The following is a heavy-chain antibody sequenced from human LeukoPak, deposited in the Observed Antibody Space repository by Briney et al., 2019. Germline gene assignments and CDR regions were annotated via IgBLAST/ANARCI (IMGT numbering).Heavy chain of an antibody. D-gene: IGHD2-8*01. Sequence: SQTLSLTCTVSGGSISSGSYWWSWIRQHPERGLEWIGYHYYSGNTYYNPSLKSRVSISVDTSKNQLSLTLTSVTAADTAVYYCARGHRTSSAYHCNAMDVWGQGTTVTVSS. J-gene: IGHJ6*02. CDR2: HYYSGNT. CDR1: GGSISSGSYW. V-gene: IGHV4-31*03. CDR3: ARGHRTSSAYHCNAMDV.